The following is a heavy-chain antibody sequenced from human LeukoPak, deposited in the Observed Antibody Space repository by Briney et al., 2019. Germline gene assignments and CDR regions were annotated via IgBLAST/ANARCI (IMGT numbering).Heavy chain of an antibody. J-gene: IGHJ4*02. Sequence: GGSLRLSCAASGFTFSSYAMHWVRQAPGKGLEYVSAISSNGGSTYYANSVKGRFTISRDNSKNTLYLQMGSLRAEDMAVYYCARESGSYSRYFDYWGQGTLVTVSS. CDR1: GFTFSSYA. CDR2: ISSNGGST. CDR3: ARESGSYSRYFDY. V-gene: IGHV3-64*01. D-gene: IGHD1-26*01.